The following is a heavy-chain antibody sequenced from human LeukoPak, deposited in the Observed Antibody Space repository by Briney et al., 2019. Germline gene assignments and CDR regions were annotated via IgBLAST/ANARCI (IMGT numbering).Heavy chain of an antibody. J-gene: IGHJ2*01. D-gene: IGHD6-19*01. Sequence: SETLSLTCTVSGDSVSPYYWSWIRQPPGKRLEWLAFIYYSGNTTYNPSLKSRVTISVDKSKDQVSLKLSSVTAADTAVYYCASFYSSGYYANAYFDLWGRGTLVTVSS. CDR2: IYYSGNT. CDR3: ASFYSSGYYANAYFDL. V-gene: IGHV4-59*02. CDR1: GDSVSPYY.